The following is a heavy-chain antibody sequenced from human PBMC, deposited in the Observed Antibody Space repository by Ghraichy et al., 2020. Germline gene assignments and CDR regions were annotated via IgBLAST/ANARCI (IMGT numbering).Heavy chain of an antibody. J-gene: IGHJ6*02. CDR3: ARDLSSFYCSGGSCYGMDV. V-gene: IGHV3-53*01. D-gene: IGHD2-15*01. CDR1: GFTVSSNY. CDR2: IYSGGST. Sequence: GGSLRLSCAASGFTVSSNYMSWVRQAPGKGLEWVSVIYSGGSTYYADSVKGRFTIFRDNSKNTLYLQMNSLRAEDTAVYYCARDLSSFYCSGGSCYGMDVWGQGTTVTVSS.